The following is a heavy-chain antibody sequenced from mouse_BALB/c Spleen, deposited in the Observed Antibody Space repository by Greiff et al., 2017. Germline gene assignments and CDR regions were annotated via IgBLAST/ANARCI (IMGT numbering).Heavy chain of an antibody. J-gene: IGHJ4*01. CDR2: IYPGDGDT. Sequence: QVQLQQSGAELVRPGSSVKISCKASGYAFSSYWMNWVKQRPGQGLEWIGQIYPGDGDTNYNGKFKGKATLTADKSSSTAYMQLSSLTSEDSAVYVCARSSYDYPYAMDYWGQGTSVTVSS. D-gene: IGHD2-4*01. CDR3: ARSSYDYPYAMDY. V-gene: IGHV1-80*01. CDR1: GYAFSSYW.